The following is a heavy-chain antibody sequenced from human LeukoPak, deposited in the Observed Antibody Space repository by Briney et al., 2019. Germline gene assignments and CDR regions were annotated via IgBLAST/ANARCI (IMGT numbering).Heavy chain of an antibody. V-gene: IGHV4-39*01. D-gene: IGHD3-9*01. CDR3: ATELRYFDWLLLGDNWFDP. Sequence: SETLSPTCTVSGGSISSSSYYWGWIRQPPGKGLEWIGSIYYSGSTYYNPSLKSRVTISVDTSKNQFSLKLSSVTAADTAVYYCATELRYFDWLLLGDNWFDPWGQGTLVTVSS. CDR1: GGSISSSSYY. J-gene: IGHJ5*02. CDR2: IYYSGST.